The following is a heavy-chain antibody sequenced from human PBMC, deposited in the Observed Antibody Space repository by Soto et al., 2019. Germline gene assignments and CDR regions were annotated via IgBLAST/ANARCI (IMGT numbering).Heavy chain of an antibody. D-gene: IGHD2-2*01. CDR3: ARDRGSHCSSTSCFLIQGAFDI. V-gene: IGHV3-21*01. CDR1: GFTFSSYS. CDR2: ISSSSSYI. Sequence: EVQLVESGGGLVKPGGSLRLSCAASGFTFSSYSMNWVRQAPGKGLEWVSSISSSSSYIYYADSVKGRFTISRDNAKNALYLQMNSLRAEDTAVYYCARDRGSHCSSTSCFLIQGAFDIWGQGPMVTVSS. J-gene: IGHJ3*02.